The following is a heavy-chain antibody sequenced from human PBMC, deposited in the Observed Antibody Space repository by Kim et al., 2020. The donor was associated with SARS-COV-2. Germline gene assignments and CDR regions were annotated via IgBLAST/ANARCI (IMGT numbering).Heavy chain of an antibody. V-gene: IGHV4-39*01. D-gene: IGHD3-22*01. J-gene: IGHJ4*02. CDR1: GGSISSSSYY. Sequence: SETLSLTCTVSGGSISSSSYYWGWIRQPPGKGLEWIGSISYSGSTYYNPSLKSRVTISVDTSKNQFSLKLSSVTAADTALYYCARYDSSGYGALGYWGQGTLVTLSS. CDR2: ISYSGST. CDR3: ARYDSSGYGALGY.